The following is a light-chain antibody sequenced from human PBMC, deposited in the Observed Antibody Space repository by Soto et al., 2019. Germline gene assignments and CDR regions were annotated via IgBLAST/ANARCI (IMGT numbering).Light chain of an antibody. V-gene: IGKV3-20*01. J-gene: IGKJ1*01. CDR2: GAS. Sequence: EIVMTQSPATLSVSPGERATLSCTASHYIYSNVAWFQQKPGQAPRLLIFGASIRVTGIPDRFIGSGSGTDFTLTISRLEPEEFAVYDCQHYVTSLTTFGQGTKVDIK. CDR1: HYIYSN. CDR3: QHYVTSLTT.